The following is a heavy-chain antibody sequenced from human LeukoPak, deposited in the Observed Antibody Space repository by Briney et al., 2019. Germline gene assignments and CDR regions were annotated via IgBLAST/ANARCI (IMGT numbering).Heavy chain of an antibody. CDR1: GYTFTGYY. D-gene: IGHD3-10*01. V-gene: IGHV1-2*02. Sequence: GASVKVSCKASGYTFTGYYMHWVRLAPGQGLEWMGWINPNSGGTNYAQTFQGRVTMTRDTSISTAYMELSRLRSDDTAVYYCARPLRYYGSGQLDYWGQGTLVTVSS. CDR2: INPNSGGT. CDR3: ARPLRYYGSGQLDY. J-gene: IGHJ4*02.